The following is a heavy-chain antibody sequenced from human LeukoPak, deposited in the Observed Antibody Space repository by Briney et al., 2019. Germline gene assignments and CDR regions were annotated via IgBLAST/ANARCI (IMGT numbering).Heavy chain of an antibody. CDR1: GGSVNHGTFF. CDR2: ISNSGST. D-gene: IGHD3-22*01. J-gene: IGHJ4*02. V-gene: IGHV4-61*01. Sequence: SETLSLTCAVSGGSVNHGTFFWTWIRQPPGKGLEWIGYISNSGSTNYNPSLKSRVTISSDTSKTQFSLRLTSVTAADTAVYYCARSPSGYRFDSWGQGTLVTVSS. CDR3: ARSPSGYRFDS.